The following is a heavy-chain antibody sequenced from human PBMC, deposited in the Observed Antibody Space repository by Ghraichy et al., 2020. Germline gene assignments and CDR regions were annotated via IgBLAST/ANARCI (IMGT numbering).Heavy chain of an antibody. J-gene: IGHJ4*02. CDR1: GFTFSDYY. Sequence: GGSLRLSCAASGFTFSDYYMSWIRQAPGKGLEWVSYISSSGSTIYYADSVKGRFTISRDNAKNSLYLQMNSLRAEDTAVYYCARVFEDTAMVTDYWGQGTLVTVSS. V-gene: IGHV3-11*01. CDR3: ARVFEDTAMVTDY. CDR2: ISSSGSTI. D-gene: IGHD5-18*01.